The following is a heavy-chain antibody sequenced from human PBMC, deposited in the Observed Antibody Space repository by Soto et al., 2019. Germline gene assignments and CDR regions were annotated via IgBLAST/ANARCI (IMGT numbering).Heavy chain of an antibody. J-gene: IGHJ6*02. CDR3: VKDGSSGWPYFYDMDV. CDR2: ISYDGRNK. D-gene: IGHD6-19*01. Sequence: PGGSLRLPCAASGFTFSSYGMHWVRQAPGKGLEWVAVISYDGRNKYYADAVKGRFTISRDNSKNTLYLQMSSLRAEDTAVYYCVKDGSSGWPYFYDMDVWGQGTTVTVSS. CDR1: GFTFSSYG. V-gene: IGHV3-30*18.